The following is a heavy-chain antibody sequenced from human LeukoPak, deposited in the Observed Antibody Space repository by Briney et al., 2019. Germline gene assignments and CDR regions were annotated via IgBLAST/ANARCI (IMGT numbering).Heavy chain of an antibody. V-gene: IGHV3-21*01. Sequence: GGSLRLSCAASGFTFSSYSMNWVRQAPGKGPEWVSSISSSSSYIYYADSVKGRFTISRDNAKNSLYLQMNSLRAEDTAVYYCAKPRYSSGWYYFDYWGQGTLVTVSS. CDR1: GFTFSSYS. CDR2: ISSSSSYI. CDR3: AKPRYSSGWYYFDY. J-gene: IGHJ4*02. D-gene: IGHD6-19*01.